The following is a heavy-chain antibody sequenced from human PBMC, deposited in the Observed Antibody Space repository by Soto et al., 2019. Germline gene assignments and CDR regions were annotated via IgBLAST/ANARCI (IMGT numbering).Heavy chain of an antibody. D-gene: IGHD3-3*01. J-gene: IGHJ6*03. CDR1: GGSFSGYY. Sequence: SETLSLTCAVYGGSFSGYYWSWIRQPPGKGLEWIGEINHSGSTNYNPSLKSRVTISVDTSKNQFSLKLSSVTAADTAVYYCARENYDFWSGPINYMDVWGKGTTVTVSS. CDR2: INHSGST. V-gene: IGHV4-34*01. CDR3: ARENYDFWSGPINYMDV.